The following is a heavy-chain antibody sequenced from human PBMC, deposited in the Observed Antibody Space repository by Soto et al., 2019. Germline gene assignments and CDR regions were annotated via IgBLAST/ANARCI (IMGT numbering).Heavy chain of an antibody. J-gene: IGHJ6*02. V-gene: IGHV3-33*01. CDR1: GFSFSSYG. CDR2: ISYDGSKK. Sequence: AGGSLRLSCAASGFSFSSYGLHWVRRAPGKGLEWVAMISYDGSKKYYGDSVKGRFTISRDNSETTLYLQMNSLRAEDTAIYYCARDRMPGDPLNYYHYGLDVWGQGTTVTVSS. D-gene: IGHD2-2*01. CDR3: ARDRMPGDPLNYYHYGLDV.